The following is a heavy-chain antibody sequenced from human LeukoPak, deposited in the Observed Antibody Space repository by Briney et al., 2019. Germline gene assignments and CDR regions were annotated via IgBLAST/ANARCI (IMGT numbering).Heavy chain of an antibody. J-gene: IGHJ6*02. D-gene: IGHD3-10*01. V-gene: IGHV4-59*01. Sequence: SETLSLTCTVSGGSISSYYWSWIRQPPGKGLEWIGYIYYSGSTNYNPSLKSRVTISVDTSKNQFSLKLSSVTAADTAVYYCARVGKTPTRVRGVISGMDVWGQGTTVTVSS. CDR2: IYYSGST. CDR1: GGSISSYY. CDR3: ARVGKTPTRVRGVISGMDV.